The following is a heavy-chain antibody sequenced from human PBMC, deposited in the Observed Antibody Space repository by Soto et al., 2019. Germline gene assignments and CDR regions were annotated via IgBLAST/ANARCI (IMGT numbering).Heavy chain of an antibody. CDR2: ISYDGSNK. D-gene: IGHD2-2*02. CDR1: GFTFSSYA. CDR3: ARAERSTSCYTCYYFDY. J-gene: IGHJ4*02. Sequence: QPGGSLRLSCAASGFTFSSYAMHWVRQAPGKGLEWVAVISYDGSNKYYADSVKGRFTISRDNSKNTLYLQMNSLRAEDTAVYYCARAERSTSCYTCYYFDYWSQGTLVTVSS. V-gene: IGHV3-30-3*01.